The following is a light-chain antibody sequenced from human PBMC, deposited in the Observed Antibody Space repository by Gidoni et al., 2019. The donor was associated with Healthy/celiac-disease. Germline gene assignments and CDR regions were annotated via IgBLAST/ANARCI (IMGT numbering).Light chain of an antibody. CDR3: QSYDSSLSGSVV. CDR2: GNS. V-gene: IGLV1-40*01. Sequence: VLTQPPSVSGAPGQRVTISCTGSSSNIGAGYDVHWYQQLPGTAPKLPIYGNSNRPSGVPDRFSGSKSGTSASLAITGLQAEDEADYYCQSYDSSLSGSVVFGGGTKLTVL. CDR1: SSNIGAGYD. J-gene: IGLJ2*01.